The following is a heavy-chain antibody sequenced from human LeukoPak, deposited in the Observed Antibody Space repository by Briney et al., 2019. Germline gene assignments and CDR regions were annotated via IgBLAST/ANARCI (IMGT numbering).Heavy chain of an antibody. CDR1: GGTFSSYA. D-gene: IGHD1-1*01. CDR2: IIPIFGTA. V-gene: IGHV1-69*05. J-gene: IGHJ4*02. Sequence: ASVKVSCKASGGTFSSYAISWVRQAPGQGLEWMGGIIPIFGTANYAQKFQGRVTITTDESTSTAYVELSSLRSEDTAVYYCARVATGTFYYFDYWGQGTLVTVSS. CDR3: ARVATGTFYYFDY.